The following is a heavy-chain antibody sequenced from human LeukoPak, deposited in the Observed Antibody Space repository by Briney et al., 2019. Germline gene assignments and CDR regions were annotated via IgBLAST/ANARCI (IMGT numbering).Heavy chain of an antibody. V-gene: IGHV1-2*02. CDR2: INPNSGGT. J-gene: IGHJ6*02. D-gene: IGHD6-13*01. CDR3: ARDLAPRSRDNYHYYYGLDV. Sequence: ASVKVSCKASGYTFTGSYMHWVRQAPGQGLEWMGWINPNSGGTNYAQKFQGRVTMTRDTSISTAYMELSRLRSDDTAVYYCARDLAPRSRDNYHYYYGLDVWGQGTTVTVSS. CDR1: GYTFTGSY.